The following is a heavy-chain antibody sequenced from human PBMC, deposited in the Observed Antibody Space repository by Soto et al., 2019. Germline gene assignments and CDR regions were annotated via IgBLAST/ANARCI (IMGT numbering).Heavy chain of an antibody. D-gene: IGHD5-18*01. CDR1: GGSINSGGYC. Sequence: QVQLQESGPGLVKPSQTLSLTCTVSGGSINSGGYCWSWIRQHPGKGLDWIGCISYGGSTSYNPSLKRRVTISVDTSKNQFSLKLPSVSAAYTAVYYWSRGILVWGQGALITVSS. J-gene: IGHJ4*02. CDR2: ISYGGST. CDR3: SRGILV. V-gene: IGHV4-31*03.